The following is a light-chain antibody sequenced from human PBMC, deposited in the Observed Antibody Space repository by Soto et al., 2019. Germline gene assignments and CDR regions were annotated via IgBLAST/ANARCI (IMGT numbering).Light chain of an antibody. CDR3: QQYYGTPLT. V-gene: IGKV4-1*01. CDR2: WAS. J-gene: IGKJ4*01. CDR1: QSVLYSSNNKNY. Sequence: DIVMTQSPDSLAVSLGERATINCKSSQSVLYSSNNKNYLAWYQQKPGQPPKLLIYWASTRESGVPDRGSGSGSGTDFTLTMSSLKAEDVAVYYCQQYYGTPLTFGGGNKVEIK.